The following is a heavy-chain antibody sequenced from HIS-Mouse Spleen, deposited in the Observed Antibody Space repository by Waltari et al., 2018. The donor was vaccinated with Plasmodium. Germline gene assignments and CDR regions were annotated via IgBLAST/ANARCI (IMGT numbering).Heavy chain of an antibody. J-gene: IGHJ4*02. D-gene: IGHD3-3*01. CDR2: ISYDGSNK. Sequence: QVQLVESGGGVVQPGRSLRLACAASGLPFSSYGMHWVRQAPGKGLEWVAVISYDGSNKYYADSVKGRFTISRDNSKNTLYLQMNSLRAEDTAVYYCAKEVLGYYDFWSRPDYWGQGTLVTVSS. CDR1: GLPFSSYG. V-gene: IGHV3-30*18. CDR3: AKEVLGYYDFWSRPDY.